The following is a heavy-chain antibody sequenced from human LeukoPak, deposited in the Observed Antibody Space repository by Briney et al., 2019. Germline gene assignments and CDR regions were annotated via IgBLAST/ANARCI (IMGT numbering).Heavy chain of an antibody. V-gene: IGHV5-51*01. Sequence: RGESLEISCKGSGYSCPTYWIAWVRQRPGKGLELMGIIYPDESNIRYSPSFQGQVTISADKSISTAYLQWSSLKASDTAMYYCARPPSRGYSSSFEYWGQGTLVTVSS. D-gene: IGHD2-2*03. CDR1: GYSCPTYW. CDR3: ARPPSRGYSSSFEY. CDR2: IYPDESNI. J-gene: IGHJ4*02.